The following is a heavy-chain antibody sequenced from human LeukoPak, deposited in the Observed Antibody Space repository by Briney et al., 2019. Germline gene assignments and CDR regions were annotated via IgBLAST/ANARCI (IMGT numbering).Heavy chain of an antibody. CDR3: AKAPVTTCRGAYCYPFDY. CDR2: ISDSGNT. V-gene: IGHV3-23*01. CDR1: GFTLSSYA. D-gene: IGHD2-21*01. J-gene: IGHJ4*02. Sequence: GGSLRLSCAASGFTLSSYAMSWVRQAPGKGLEWVSAISDSGNTYHADSVKGRFTISRDSSKNALFLQMNRLRPEDAAVYYCAKAPVTTCRGAYCYPFDYWGQGTLVTVSS.